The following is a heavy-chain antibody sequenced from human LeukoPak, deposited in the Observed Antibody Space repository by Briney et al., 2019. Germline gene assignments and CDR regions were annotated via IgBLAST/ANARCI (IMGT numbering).Heavy chain of an antibody. D-gene: IGHD3-10*01. CDR3: ARIRVWFGERYDH. J-gene: IGHJ4*02. Sequence: ASVKVSCKASGYTFTDYYMHWVRQAPGQGLEWMGWINPNNGGTEYAQKFQGRVTMTRDPSISTAYMEPSRLRSDDTAVYYCARIRVWFGERYDHWGQGTLVTVSS. V-gene: IGHV1-2*02. CDR2: INPNNGGT. CDR1: GYTFTDYY.